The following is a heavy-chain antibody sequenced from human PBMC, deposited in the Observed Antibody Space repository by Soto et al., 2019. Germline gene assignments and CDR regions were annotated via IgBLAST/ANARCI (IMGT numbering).Heavy chain of an antibody. Sequence: EVRLVESGGGLVQPGGSLRLSCAASGLTVSSNYMSWVRQAPGKGLEWVSVMYSGGSTYYADSVKGRFIISRDNYKNTLYLQMDSLRVEDTAVYYCARDSSLHQPLFYGMDVWGQGTTVTVSS. V-gene: IGHV3-66*01. CDR3: ARDSSLHQPLFYGMDV. CDR1: GLTVSSNY. J-gene: IGHJ6*02. D-gene: IGHD2-2*01. CDR2: MYSGGST.